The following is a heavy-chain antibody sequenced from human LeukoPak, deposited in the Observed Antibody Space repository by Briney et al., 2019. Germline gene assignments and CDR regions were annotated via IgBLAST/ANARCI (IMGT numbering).Heavy chain of an antibody. D-gene: IGHD6-19*01. Sequence: GGSLRLSCAASGFPFTSYTMNWVRQAPGKVLEWVAFIRSDGSNKYYADSVKGRFAISRDNSKNTLYLQMNSLRAEDTAVYYCARILSSAWGELGYWGQGTLVTVSS. J-gene: IGHJ4*02. V-gene: IGHV3-30*02. CDR3: ARILSSAWGELGY. CDR1: GFPFTSYT. CDR2: IRSDGSNK.